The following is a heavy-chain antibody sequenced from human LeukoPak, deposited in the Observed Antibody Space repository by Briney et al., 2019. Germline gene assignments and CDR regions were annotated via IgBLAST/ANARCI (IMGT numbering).Heavy chain of an antibody. V-gene: IGHV4-34*01. D-gene: IGHD6-13*01. CDR3: ARHHVRSSPRGYFDL. Sequence: PSETLSLTCAVYGGSFSGYYWSWIRQPPGKGLEWIGEINHSGSTNYNPSLKSRVTISVDTSKNQFSLKLSSVTAADTAVYYCARHHVRSSPRGYFDLWGRGTLVTVSS. CDR1: GGSFSGYY. J-gene: IGHJ2*01. CDR2: INHSGST.